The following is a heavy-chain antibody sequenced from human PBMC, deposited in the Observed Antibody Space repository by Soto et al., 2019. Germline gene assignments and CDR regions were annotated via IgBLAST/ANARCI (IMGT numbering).Heavy chain of an antibody. D-gene: IGHD1-7*01. CDR1: GVSISSGGYY. CDR2: IYYSGST. V-gene: IGHV4-31*03. Sequence: SETLSLTCTVSGVSISSGGYYWNWVRQHPGKGLEWIGYIYYSGSTYYKPFLNSRLTISLDTSKNQFSLKLTSVTAADTAVYYCARDPNWHYSHGMDAWGQGTTVTVSS. J-gene: IGHJ6*02. CDR3: ARDPNWHYSHGMDA.